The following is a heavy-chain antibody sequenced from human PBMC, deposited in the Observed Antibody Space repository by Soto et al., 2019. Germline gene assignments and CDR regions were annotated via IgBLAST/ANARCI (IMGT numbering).Heavy chain of an antibody. CDR2: ISGDGTTQ. CDR3: AGDPFYYASGF. Sequence: QVQLVESGGGLVEPGGSLRLSCAASGFKFGDHYMTWIRQAPGKGLEWVSKISGDGTTQYYADSVKGRFTVSRDNAKNSLHLQMNSQRAEDTALYYCAGDPFYYASGFWGQGTLVTVSS. D-gene: IGHD3-10*01. V-gene: IGHV3-11*01. CDR1: GFKFGDHY. J-gene: IGHJ4*02.